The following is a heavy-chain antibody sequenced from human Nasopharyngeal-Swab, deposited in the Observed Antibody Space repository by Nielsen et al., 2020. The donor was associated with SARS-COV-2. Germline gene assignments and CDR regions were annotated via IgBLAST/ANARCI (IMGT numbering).Heavy chain of an antibody. V-gene: IGHV1-18*01. CDR3: ARHGVAEDY. CDR2: IGAYNGNT. J-gene: IGHJ4*02. CDR1: GYIFTSYD. D-gene: IGHD3-3*01. Sequence: ASVQVSCKASGYIFTSYDISWVRQARAQELEWMGWIGAYNGNTNYAQKFQDRVTMTTDTSTSTVYMELRSLRSDDTAVYYCARHGVAEDYWGQGTLVTVSS.